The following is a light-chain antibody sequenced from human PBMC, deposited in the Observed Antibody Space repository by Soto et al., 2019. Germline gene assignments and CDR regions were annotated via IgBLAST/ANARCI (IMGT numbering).Light chain of an antibody. Sequence: DIQMTQSPSTLSASVGDRVIITCRASQSVSGWLAWYQQRPGKAPNLLIYKASTLKTGVPLRFSGSGSGTELTLTISTLQPDEFATYYCQQYYSYPLTFGGGTKVESK. CDR3: QQYYSYPLT. CDR1: QSVSGW. CDR2: KAS. J-gene: IGKJ4*01. V-gene: IGKV1-5*03.